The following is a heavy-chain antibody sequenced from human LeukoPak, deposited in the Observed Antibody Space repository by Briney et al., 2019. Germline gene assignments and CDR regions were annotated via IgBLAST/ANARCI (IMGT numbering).Heavy chain of an antibody. J-gene: IGHJ4*02. CDR2: IIPIFGTA. Sequence: GASVKVSCKASGGTFSSYAISWVRQAPGQGLEWMGGIIPIFGTANYAQKFQGRVTITADESTSTAYMELSSLRSEDTAVYYCARANEYYYDSSGLYFDYWGQGTLVTVSS. CDR1: GGTFSSYA. D-gene: IGHD3-22*01. CDR3: ARANEYYYDSSGLYFDY. V-gene: IGHV1-69*13.